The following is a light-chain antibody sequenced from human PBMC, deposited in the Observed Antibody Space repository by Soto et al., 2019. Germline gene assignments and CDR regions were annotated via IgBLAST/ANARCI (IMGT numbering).Light chain of an antibody. CDR3: QQYDNLPIT. CDR2: DAS. CDR1: QNIRSR. Sequence: DIQMTQSPSTLSASVGDRVTITCRASQNIRSRLAWFQQKPGKAPKLLIYDASNLQTGVPSRFSGSGSGTDFTFSISSLQPEDIGTYYCQQYDNLPITFGQGTRLEIK. J-gene: IGKJ5*01. V-gene: IGKV1-33*01.